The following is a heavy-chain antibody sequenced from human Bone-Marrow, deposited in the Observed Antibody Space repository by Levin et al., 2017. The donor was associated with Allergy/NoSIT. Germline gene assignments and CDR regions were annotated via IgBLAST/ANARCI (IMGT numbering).Heavy chain of an antibody. J-gene: IGHJ6*02. D-gene: IGHD2-15*01. CDR1: GGSISSYY. V-gene: IGHV4-4*07. CDR3: AREVVVAAQYYYYGMDV. CDR2: IYTSGST. Sequence: SQTLLLTCTVSGGSISSYYWSWIRQPAGKGLEWIGRIYTSGSTNYNPSLKSRVTMSVDTSKNQFSLKLSSVTAADTAVYYCAREVVVAAQYYYYGMDVWGQGTTVTVSS.